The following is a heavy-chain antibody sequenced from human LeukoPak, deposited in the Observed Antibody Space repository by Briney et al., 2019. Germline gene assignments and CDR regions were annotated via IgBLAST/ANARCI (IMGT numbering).Heavy chain of an antibody. Sequence: PGGSLRLSCAASGFTFDDYGMSWVRQAPGKGLEWVSYISSSGSTMYYTDSVKGRFTISRDNAKDSLYLQMNSLRAEDTAVYYCARDPGSGYEEHFDYWGQGTLVTVSS. CDR3: ARDPGSGYEEHFDY. D-gene: IGHD5-12*01. CDR2: ISSSGSTM. CDR1: GFTFDDYG. J-gene: IGHJ4*02. V-gene: IGHV3-11*01.